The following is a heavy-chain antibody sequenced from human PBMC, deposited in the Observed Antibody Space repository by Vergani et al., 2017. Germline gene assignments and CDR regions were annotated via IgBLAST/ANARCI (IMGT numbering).Heavy chain of an antibody. D-gene: IGHD3-22*01. Sequence: EVQLLQSGGGVIQPGGSVRLSCAASGFTFSACSMTWVRQAPGKGLEWVSAISARYPSTYYADSVRGRFTISRDNSKNTLYLQMNSLRAEDTAVYYCAKDTYDSSGYYFDYWGQGTLVTVSS. J-gene: IGHJ4*02. CDR2: ISARYPST. CDR3: AKDTYDSSGYYFDY. CDR1: GFTFSACS. V-gene: IGHV3-23*01.